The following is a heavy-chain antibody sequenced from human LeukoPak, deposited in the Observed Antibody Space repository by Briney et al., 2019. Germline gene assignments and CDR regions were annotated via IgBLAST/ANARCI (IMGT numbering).Heavy chain of an antibody. Sequence: GGSLRLSCAASGFTFDDYALHWVRQAPGKGLEWVSLISGDGGRTYYADSVKGRFTISRDNSKNSLYLQMSSLRTDDTALYYCARPWDYWGQGTLVTVSS. CDR3: ARPWDY. V-gene: IGHV3-43*02. CDR1: GFTFDDYA. J-gene: IGHJ4*02. CDR2: ISGDGGRT.